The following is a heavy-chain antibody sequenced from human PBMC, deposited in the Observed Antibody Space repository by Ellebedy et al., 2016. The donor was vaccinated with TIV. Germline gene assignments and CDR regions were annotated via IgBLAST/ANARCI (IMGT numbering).Heavy chain of an antibody. V-gene: IGHV3-7*03. CDR3: AKANGRSEGYFDWSDAFDI. Sequence: PGGSLRLSCAASGFTFSNYWMNWVRQAPGKGLEWVANIKQDGSERYYADSVKGRFTISRDNSKNTLYLQMNSLRAEDTAVYYCAKANGRSEGYFDWSDAFDIWGQGTMVTVSS. CDR2: IKQDGSER. CDR1: GFTFSNYW. D-gene: IGHD3-9*01. J-gene: IGHJ3*02.